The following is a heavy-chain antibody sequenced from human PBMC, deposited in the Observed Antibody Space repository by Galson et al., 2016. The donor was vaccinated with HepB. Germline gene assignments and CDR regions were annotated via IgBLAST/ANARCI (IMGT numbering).Heavy chain of an antibody. CDR2: IYYSGST. J-gene: IGHJ5*02. Sequence: SETLSLTCSVSGGSISSYYWSWIRQPPGKGLEWIGYIYYSGSTNYNPSLKSRVTISVDTSKNQFSLKLTSLTAADTAVYYCARWGAGGSHNPFDPWGPGTLVTVSS. CDR3: ARWGAGGSHNPFDP. V-gene: IGHV4-59*01. CDR1: GGSISSYY. D-gene: IGHD1-14*01.